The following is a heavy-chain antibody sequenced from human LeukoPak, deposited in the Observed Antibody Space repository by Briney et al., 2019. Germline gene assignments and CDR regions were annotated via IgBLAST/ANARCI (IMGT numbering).Heavy chain of an antibody. D-gene: IGHD3-3*01. CDR2: INWNGGST. V-gene: IGHV3-20*04. Sequence: PGGSLRLSCAASGFTFDDYGLSWVRQVPGKGLEWVSGINWNGGSTGYADSVKGRFTISRDNAKNSLYLQMNSLRAEDTALYYCASPFWSGASGGAFDIWGQGTMVTVSS. J-gene: IGHJ3*02. CDR3: ASPFWSGASGGAFDI. CDR1: GFTFDDYG.